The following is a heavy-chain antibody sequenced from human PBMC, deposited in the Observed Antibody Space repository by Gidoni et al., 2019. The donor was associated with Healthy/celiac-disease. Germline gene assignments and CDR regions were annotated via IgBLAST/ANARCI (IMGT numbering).Heavy chain of an antibody. CDR2: IYPGDSDN. Sequence: EVQLLQSGAQVKKPGASLKISCTRSGYSFTSYWIVCVRQMPGKGLEWMGIIYPGDSDNRYSPSFQGQVTSSADKTISTAYLQWSSLKASDTDMYYCARRVPTVTIIDAFDIWGQGTMVTVSS. CDR1: GYSFTSYW. D-gene: IGHD4-17*01. CDR3: ARRVPTVTIIDAFDI. V-gene: IGHV5-51*01. J-gene: IGHJ3*02.